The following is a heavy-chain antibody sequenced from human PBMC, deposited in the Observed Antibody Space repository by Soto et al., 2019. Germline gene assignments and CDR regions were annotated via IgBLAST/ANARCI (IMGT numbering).Heavy chain of an antibody. CDR2: IVVGSGNT. D-gene: IGHD1-26*01. J-gene: IGHJ4*02. CDR1: GFNCISSA. Sequence: SVKISCKASGFNCISSAVQWVRQARRQRPEWIGWIVVGSGNTKYAQKFQERVTITRDMSPSTAYLDLRSLSCEHTALSSCAAGYRGRSFNVFDFWGKGPMVVVSS. CDR3: AAGYRGRSFNVFDF. V-gene: IGHV1-58*01.